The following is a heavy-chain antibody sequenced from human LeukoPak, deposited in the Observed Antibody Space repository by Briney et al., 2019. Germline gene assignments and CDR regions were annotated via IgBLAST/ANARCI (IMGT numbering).Heavy chain of an antibody. CDR2: IKQDGSEK. V-gene: IGHV3-7*01. J-gene: IGHJ4*02. Sequence: GGSLRLSCAAFGFTFSSYWMSWVRQAPGKGLEWVANIKQDGSEKYYVDSVKGRFTTSRDNAKNSLYLRMNSLRAEDTAVYYCAREYSSSPAFDYWGQGTLVTVSS. CDR1: GFTFSSYW. CDR3: AREYSSSPAFDY. D-gene: IGHD6-6*01.